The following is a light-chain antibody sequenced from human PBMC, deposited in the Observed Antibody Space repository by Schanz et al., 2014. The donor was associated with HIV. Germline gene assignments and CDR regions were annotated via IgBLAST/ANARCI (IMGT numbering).Light chain of an antibody. CDR2: EAS. CDR3: QQANTFPPWT. CDR1: QSISGW. Sequence: DIQMTQSPSTLSASVGDRITITCRASQSISGWLAWYQQKPGEAPNLLISEASTLKSGVPSRFSGSGSGTDFTLTISSLQPEDFATYYCQQANTFPPWTFGHGTKVEI. V-gene: IGKV1-5*03. J-gene: IGKJ1*01.